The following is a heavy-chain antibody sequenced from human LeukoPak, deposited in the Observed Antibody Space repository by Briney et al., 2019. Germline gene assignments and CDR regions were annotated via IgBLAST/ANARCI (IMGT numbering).Heavy chain of an antibody. CDR1: GLTVSSNC. D-gene: IGHD3-10*01. CDR2: IYSDGKT. J-gene: IGHJ6*02. CDR3: ARERIYYGPGGDLRDARLFYYYGMDV. Sequence: GGSLRLSCAGYGLTVSSNCMSWVRQAPGKGLEWVSVIYSDGKTNYADSVKGRFTISRDNSKNTLYLQMSSLRADDTAVYYCARERIYYGPGGDLRDARLFYYYGMDVWGQGTTVTVSS. V-gene: IGHV3-53*01.